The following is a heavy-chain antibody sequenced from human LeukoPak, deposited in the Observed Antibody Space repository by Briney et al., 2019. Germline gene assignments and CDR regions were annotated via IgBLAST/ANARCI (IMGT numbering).Heavy chain of an antibody. CDR1: GGSISSNNW. D-gene: IGHD6-19*01. CDR2: IYHSGTT. Sequence: SETLSLTCAVSGGSISSNNWWSWVRQPPGKGLEWIGEIYHSGTTNYNPSLKGRVTISVEKSKNQFSLILSSVTAADTAVYYCARAPPYGSGWSKGVFDYWGQGTLVTVSS. J-gene: IGHJ4*02. V-gene: IGHV4-4*02. CDR3: ARAPPYGSGWSKGVFDY.